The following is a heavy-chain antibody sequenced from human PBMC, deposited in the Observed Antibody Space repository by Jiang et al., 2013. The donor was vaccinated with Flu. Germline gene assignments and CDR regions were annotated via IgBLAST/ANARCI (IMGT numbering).Heavy chain of an antibody. J-gene: IGHJ5*02. Sequence: IRQPPGKGLEWIGYVYYSGTTNYNPSLKSRVTMSVDTSKNQFSLKLTSVTAADTAVYYCARATDIGDYDSRAYFNWFDPWGQGTLVTVSS. D-gene: IGHD3-22*01. CDR2: VYYSGTT. CDR3: ARATDIGDYDSRAYFNWFDP. V-gene: IGHV4-59*01.